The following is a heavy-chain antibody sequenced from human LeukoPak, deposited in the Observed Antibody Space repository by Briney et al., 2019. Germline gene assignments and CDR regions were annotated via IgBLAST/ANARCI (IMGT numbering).Heavy chain of an antibody. CDR3: AKEGSSGYYY. D-gene: IGHD3-22*01. Sequence: HSGGSLRLSCAASGFTFSSYAMHWVRQAPGKGLEWVAVISYDGSNKYYADSVKGRFTISRDNSKNTLYLQMNSLRAEDTAVYYCAKEGSSGYYYWGQGTLVTVSS. J-gene: IGHJ4*02. V-gene: IGHV3-30*14. CDR2: ISYDGSNK. CDR1: GFTFSSYA.